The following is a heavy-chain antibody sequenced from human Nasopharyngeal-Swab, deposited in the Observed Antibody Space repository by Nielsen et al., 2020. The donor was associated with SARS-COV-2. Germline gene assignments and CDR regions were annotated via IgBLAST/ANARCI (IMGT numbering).Heavy chain of an antibody. V-gene: IGHV4-34*01. J-gene: IGHJ5*02. CDR3: ARARRPSSMVRHRLNWFDP. Sequence: SETLSLTCAVYGGSFSGYSWSWIRQPPGKGLEWIGEINHSGSTNYNPSLKSRVTISVDTSKNQFSLKLSSVSVADTAVYYCARARRPSSMVRHRLNWFDPWGQGTLVTASS. CDR2: INHSGST. D-gene: IGHD3-10*01. CDR1: GGSFSGYS.